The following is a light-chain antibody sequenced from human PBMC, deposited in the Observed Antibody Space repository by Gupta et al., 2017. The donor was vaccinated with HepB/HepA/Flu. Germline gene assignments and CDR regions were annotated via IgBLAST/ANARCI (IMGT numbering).Light chain of an antibody. J-gene: IGLJ1*01. V-gene: IGLV3-19*01. CDR3: NSRNSSGDHLL. Sequence: SSELTQDPTVSVVLGQTVRSTCQEDSLRRRYVSWYQQKPGQGPILVIFGENNRPSGIPDRFSGCRSGNTASLTITGAQAEDEADYYCNSRNSSGDHLLFGPATWVTVL. CDR2: GEN. CDR1: SLRRRY.